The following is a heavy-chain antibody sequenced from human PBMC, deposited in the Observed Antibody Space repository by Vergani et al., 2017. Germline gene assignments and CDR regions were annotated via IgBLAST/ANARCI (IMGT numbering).Heavy chain of an antibody. Sequence: QVQLQESGPGLVKPSQTLSLTCSVSGDSISSGVYYWNWIRQHPGKALEWIGYIYSTGSTHHNPSLRRRIKMSVDTSKNQFSLQLNSVTAADTAMYYCARMGGYDEGDAFRIGYFDSWGPGILVTVSS. CDR1: GDSISSGVYY. D-gene: IGHD3-22*01. J-gene: IGHJ4*02. V-gene: IGHV4-31*03. CDR3: ARMGGYDEGDAFRIGYFDS. CDR2: IYSTGST.